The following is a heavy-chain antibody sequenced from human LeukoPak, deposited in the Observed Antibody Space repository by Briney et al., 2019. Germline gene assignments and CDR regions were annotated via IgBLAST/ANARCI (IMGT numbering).Heavy chain of an antibody. CDR2: IYYSGST. J-gene: IGHJ1*01. D-gene: IGHD5-12*01. V-gene: IGHV4-59*01. Sequence: SETLSLTCTVSGGSISSYYWSWMRQPPGKGLEWIGYIYYSGSTNYNPSLKSRVTISVDTSKNQFSPKLNSVTAADTAVYFCGRVRTGNTGSPEYFEDWGQGTLVTVSS. CDR3: GRVRTGNTGSPEYFED. CDR1: GGSISSYY.